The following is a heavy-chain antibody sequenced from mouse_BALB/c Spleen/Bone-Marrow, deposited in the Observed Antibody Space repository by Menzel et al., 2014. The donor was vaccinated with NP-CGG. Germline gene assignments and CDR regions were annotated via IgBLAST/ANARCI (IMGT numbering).Heavy chain of an antibody. V-gene: IGHV2-2*02. Sequence: QVQLKESGPGLVQPSQSLSITCTVSGFSLTSYGVHWVRQSPGKGLEWLGVIWSGGNTDYNAAFISRLSISKDNSKSQVFFKMNSLQANDTAMYYCARNLGDGYSFAYWGQGTLVTVSA. J-gene: IGHJ3*01. CDR1: GFSLTSYG. CDR2: IWSGGNT. D-gene: IGHD2-3*01. CDR3: ARNLGDGYSFAY.